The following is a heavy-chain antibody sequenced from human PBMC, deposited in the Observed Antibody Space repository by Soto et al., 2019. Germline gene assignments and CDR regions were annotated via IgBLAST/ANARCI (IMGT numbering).Heavy chain of an antibody. CDR1: GGTFRTYA. CDR2: IIPIFGTV. V-gene: IGHV1-69*05. J-gene: IGHJ6*02. Sequence: QVQLLQSGAEVKKPGSSVRVSCEASGGTFRTYAISWVRQAPGQGLEWMGEIIPIFGTVNYAQKFQGRVTXTXDXXTTTVYMELRSLRSEATAAYYCAKGAVAGTPTSYYYYGMDVWGQGTTVTVSS. CDR3: AKGAVAGTPTSYYYYGMDV. D-gene: IGHD6-19*01.